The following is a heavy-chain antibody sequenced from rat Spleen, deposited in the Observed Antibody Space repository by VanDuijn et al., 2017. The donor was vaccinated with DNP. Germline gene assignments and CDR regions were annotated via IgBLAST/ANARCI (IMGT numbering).Heavy chain of an antibody. CDR1: GYSITSNY. J-gene: IGHJ1*01. V-gene: IGHV3-1*01. CDR2: ISYSGST. CDR3: ARGDGSYYWSFDF. D-gene: IGHD1-12*02. Sequence: EVQFQESGPGLVKSSQSLSLTCSVTGYSITSNYWAWIRKFPGNKMEWMGYISYSGSTGYNPSLKSRISITRDTSKNQFFLQLNSVTTEDTATYYCARGDGSYYWSFDFWGPGTMVTVSS.